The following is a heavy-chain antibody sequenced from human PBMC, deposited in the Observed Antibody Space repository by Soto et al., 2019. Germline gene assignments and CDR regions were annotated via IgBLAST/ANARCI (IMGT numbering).Heavy chain of an antibody. V-gene: IGHV4-4*02. J-gene: IGHJ4*02. CDR1: GDSIKSSHW. D-gene: IGHD3-3*02. CDR3: AALHFWSGPWTHTRLDY. CDR2: ISHSGST. Sequence: SETLSLTCAVSGDSIKSSHWWNWVRQPPGKGLEWIGQISHSGSTNYNPSLTSRVTISVDKSKNHFSLKLTSVTAADTAVYYCAALHFWSGPWTHTRLDYWGQGTLVTVSS.